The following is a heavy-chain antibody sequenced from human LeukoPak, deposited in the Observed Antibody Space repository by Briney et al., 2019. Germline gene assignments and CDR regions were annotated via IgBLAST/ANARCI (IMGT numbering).Heavy chain of an antibody. CDR3: ARDVGGYNYGYSLDY. CDR2: IYTSGST. D-gene: IGHD5-18*01. Sequence: SQTLYLTCTVEDSAISNYYWTWIRQPAGQRLHWIGRIYTSGSTSYNSSLKSRVTMSVDTSKNQFSLKLSSVTAADTAVYYCARDVGGYNYGYSLDYWGQGTLVSVSS. J-gene: IGHJ4*02. V-gene: IGHV4-4*07. CDR1: DSAISNYY.